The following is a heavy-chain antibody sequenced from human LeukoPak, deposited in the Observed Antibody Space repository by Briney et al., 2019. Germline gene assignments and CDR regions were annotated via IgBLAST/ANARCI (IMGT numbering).Heavy chain of an antibody. J-gene: IGHJ4*02. CDR3: ARVRHYYDSRKFDY. CDR1: GYTFTSYY. CDR2: INPNSGGT. D-gene: IGHD3-22*01. V-gene: IGHV1-2*02. Sequence: ASVKVSCKASGYTFTSYYMHWVRQAPGQGLEWMGWINPNSGGTNYAQKFQGRVTMTRDTSISTAYMELSRLRSDDTAVYYCARVRHYYDSRKFDYWGQGTLVAVSS.